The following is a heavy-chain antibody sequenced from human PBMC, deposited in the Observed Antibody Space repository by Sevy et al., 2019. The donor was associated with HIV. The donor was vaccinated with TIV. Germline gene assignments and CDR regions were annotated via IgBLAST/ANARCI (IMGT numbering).Heavy chain of an antibody. CDR1: GFTVSSNY. CDR3: AREGYYYDSSGYPYYFDY. J-gene: IGHJ4*02. D-gene: IGHD3-22*01. Sequence: GGSLRLSCAASGFTVSSNYMSWVRQAPGKGLEWVSVIYSGGSTYYADSVKGGFTISRDNSKNTLYLQMNSLRAEDTAVYYCAREGYYYDSSGYPYYFDYWGQGTLVTVSS. V-gene: IGHV3-66*01. CDR2: IYSGGST.